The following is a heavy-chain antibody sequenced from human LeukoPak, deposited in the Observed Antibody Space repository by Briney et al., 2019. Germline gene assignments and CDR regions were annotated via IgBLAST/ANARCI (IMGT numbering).Heavy chain of an antibody. V-gene: IGHV3-66*01. CDR2: IYSGGGT. CDR1: GFTVSSNY. J-gene: IGHJ3*02. CDR3: AREGYCSSTSCYRLDSGAFDI. D-gene: IGHD2-2*02. Sequence: GGSLRLSCAASGFTVSSNYMSWVRQAPGKRLEWVSVIYSGGGTYYADSVKGRFTISRDNSKNTLYLQMNSLRAEDTAVYYCAREGYCSSTSCYRLDSGAFDIWGQGTMVTVSS.